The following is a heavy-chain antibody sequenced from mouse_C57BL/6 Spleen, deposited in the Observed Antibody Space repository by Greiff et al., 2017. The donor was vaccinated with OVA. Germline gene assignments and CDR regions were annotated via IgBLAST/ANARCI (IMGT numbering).Heavy chain of an antibody. Sequence: QVQLQQPGAELVRPGSSVKLSCKASGYTFTSYWMHWVKQRPIQGLEWIGNIYPSDSETHYNQKFKDKATLTVDKSSSTAYMQLSSLTSEDSAVYYCARWGHYGSSPYYYAMDDWGQGTSVTVSS. V-gene: IGHV1-52*01. CDR3: ARWGHYGSSPYYYAMDD. J-gene: IGHJ4*01. CDR2: IYPSDSET. D-gene: IGHD1-1*01. CDR1: GYTFTSYW.